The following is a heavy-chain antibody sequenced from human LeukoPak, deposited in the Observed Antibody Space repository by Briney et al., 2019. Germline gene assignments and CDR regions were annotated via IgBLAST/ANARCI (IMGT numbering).Heavy chain of an antibody. V-gene: IGHV1-46*01. CDR2: INPSGGST. CDR3: AREMYEYDSNGYYYVRWIEY. J-gene: IGHJ4*02. Sequence: ASVKVSCKASGYTFTSYYMHWVRQAPGQGLEWMGIINPSGGSTSYAQKFQGRVTMTRDMSTSTVYMELSSLRSEDTAVYYCAREMYEYDSNGYYYVRWIEYWGQGTLVTVSS. CDR1: GYTFTSYY. D-gene: IGHD3-22*01.